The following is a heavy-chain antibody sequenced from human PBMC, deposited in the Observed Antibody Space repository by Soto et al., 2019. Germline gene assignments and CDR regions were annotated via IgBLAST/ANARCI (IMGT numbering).Heavy chain of an antibody. CDR3: ARTDFWSGQGDY. Sequence: QVQLVQSGAEVQKPGASVQVSCKASGYTFTGYYMHWVRQAPGQGLEWMGWINPTSGGTNYAQQFQGRVTMTRDTSISTAYMELSRLRSDDTAVYYCARTDFWSGQGDYWGQGTLVTVSS. V-gene: IGHV1-2*02. CDR2: INPTSGGT. CDR1: GYTFTGYY. J-gene: IGHJ4*02. D-gene: IGHD3-3*01.